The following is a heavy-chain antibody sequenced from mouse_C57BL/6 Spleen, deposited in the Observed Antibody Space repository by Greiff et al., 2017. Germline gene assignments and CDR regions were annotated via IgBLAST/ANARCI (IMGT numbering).Heavy chain of an antibody. Sequence: EVKLVESGGGLVKPGGSLKLSCAASGFTFSSYAMSWVRQTPEKRLEWVATISDGGSYTYYPDNVKGRFTISRDNAKNNLYLQMSHLKSEDTAMYYCARGRGNYGGFAYWGQGTLVTVSA. CDR3: ARGRGNYGGFAY. J-gene: IGHJ3*01. CDR1: GFTFSSYA. D-gene: IGHD2-1*01. CDR2: ISDGGSYT. V-gene: IGHV5-4*03.